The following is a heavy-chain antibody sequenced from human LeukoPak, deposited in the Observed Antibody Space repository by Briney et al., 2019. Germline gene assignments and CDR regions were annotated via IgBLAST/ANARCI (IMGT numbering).Heavy chain of an antibody. J-gene: IGHJ4*02. Sequence: GGSLRLSCAASGITFSSYAMSWVRQAPGKGLEWVSLIRASGGSTYYADSVKGRFTISRDNSKNTLYLQMDSLRAEDTAVYYCAKGGYYSSSCEFYYWGQETQVIVSS. V-gene: IGHV3-23*01. D-gene: IGHD2-2*01. CDR2: IRASGGST. CDR1: GITFSSYA. CDR3: AKGGYYSSSCEFYY.